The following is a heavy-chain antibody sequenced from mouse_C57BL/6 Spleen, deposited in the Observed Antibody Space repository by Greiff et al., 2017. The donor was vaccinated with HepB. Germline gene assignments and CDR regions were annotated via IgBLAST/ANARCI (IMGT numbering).Heavy chain of an antibody. D-gene: IGHD2-2*01. J-gene: IGHJ1*03. Sequence: EVHLVESGGGLVKPGGSLKLSCAASGFTFSDYGMHWVRQAPEKGLEWVAYISSGSSTIYYADTVKGRFTISRDNAKNTLFLQMTSLRSEDTAMYYCARGGYYWYFDGWGTGTTVTVSS. CDR1: GFTFSDYG. V-gene: IGHV5-17*01. CDR3: ARGGYYWYFDG. CDR2: ISSGSSTI.